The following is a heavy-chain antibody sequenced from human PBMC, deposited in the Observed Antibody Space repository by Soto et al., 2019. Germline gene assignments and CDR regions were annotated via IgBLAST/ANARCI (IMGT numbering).Heavy chain of an antibody. CDR1: GGTFSSYA. J-gene: IGHJ4*02. V-gene: IGHV1-69*13. Sequence: ASVKVSCKASGGTFSSYAISWVRQAPGQGLEWMGGIIPIFGTANYAQKFQGRVTITADESTSTAYMELSSLRSEDTAVYYCEREMRKAAAGSSWGQGTLVTVSS. CDR3: EREMRKAAAGSS. CDR2: IIPIFGTA. D-gene: IGHD6-13*01.